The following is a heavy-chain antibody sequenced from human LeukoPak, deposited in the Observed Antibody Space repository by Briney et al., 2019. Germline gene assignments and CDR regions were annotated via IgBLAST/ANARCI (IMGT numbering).Heavy chain of an antibody. J-gene: IGHJ4*02. CDR2: ISAYNGNT. V-gene: IGHV1-18*01. D-gene: IGHD3-10*01. CDR1: GYTLSSYT. Sequence: ASVKVSCKASGYTLSSYTINWVRQAPGQGLEWLGRISAYNGNTDYSQNLQGRVIMTTDTSTYTAYMELRSLRSDDTAVYYCAITMATTHGFDYWGQGTLVTVSS. CDR3: AITMATTHGFDY.